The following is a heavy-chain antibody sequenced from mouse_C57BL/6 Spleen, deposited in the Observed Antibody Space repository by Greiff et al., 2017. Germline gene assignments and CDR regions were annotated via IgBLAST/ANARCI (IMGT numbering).Heavy chain of an antibody. D-gene: IGHD2-4*01. V-gene: IGHV1-72*01. CDR1: GYTFTSYW. J-gene: IGHJ3*01. CDR2: IDPNSGGT. Sequence: QVQLQQPGAELVKPGASVKLSCKASGYTFTSYWMHWVKQRPGRGLEWIGRIDPNSGGTKYNEKFKGKATLTVDKPSSTAYMQLSSLTSEDSAVYDCAGDDYDGKAVAYWGQGTLVTVSA. CDR3: AGDDYDGKAVAY.